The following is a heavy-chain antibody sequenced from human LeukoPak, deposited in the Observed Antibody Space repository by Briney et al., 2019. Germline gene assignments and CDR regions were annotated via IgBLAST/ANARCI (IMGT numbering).Heavy chain of an antibody. CDR2: IYYSGST. CDR1: GGSISSGGYY. Sequence: SETLSLTCTVSGGSISSGGYYWSWIRQHPGKGLEWIGYIYYSGSTYYNPSLKSRVTISVDTSKNKFPLKLSSVTAADTAVYYCARDRITMVRARSFYGMDVWGQGTTVTVSS. CDR3: ARDRITMVRARSFYGMDV. D-gene: IGHD3-10*01. V-gene: IGHV4-31*03. J-gene: IGHJ6*02.